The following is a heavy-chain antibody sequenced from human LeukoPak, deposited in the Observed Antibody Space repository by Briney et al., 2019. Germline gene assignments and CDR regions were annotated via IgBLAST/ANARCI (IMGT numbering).Heavy chain of an antibody. Sequence: PGGSLRLSCAASGFTFSSYWMHWVRQAPGKGLVWVSRINSDGGSTSYADSVMGRFTISRDNAKNTLYLQMNSLRAEDTAVYYCATGYCSGGSCYSDYYYGMDVWGQGTTVTVSS. CDR2: INSDGGST. V-gene: IGHV3-74*01. CDR3: ATGYCSGGSCYSDYYYGMDV. CDR1: GFTFSSYW. J-gene: IGHJ6*02. D-gene: IGHD2-15*01.